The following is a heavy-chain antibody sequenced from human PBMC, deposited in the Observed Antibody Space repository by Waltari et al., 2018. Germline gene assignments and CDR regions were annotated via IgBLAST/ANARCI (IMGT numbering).Heavy chain of an antibody. J-gene: IGHJ4*02. V-gene: IGHV1-8*02. CDR3: ARSIAAAED. CDR1: GYPFTSYD. Sequence: QVQLVQSGAEVKKPGASVKVSFQASGYPFTSYDINWVRQATGQGLEWMGWMNPNSGNTGYAQKFQGRVTMTRNTSVSTAYMELSSLRSEDTAVYYCARSIAAAEDWGQGTLVTVSS. CDR2: MNPNSGNT. D-gene: IGHD6-13*01.